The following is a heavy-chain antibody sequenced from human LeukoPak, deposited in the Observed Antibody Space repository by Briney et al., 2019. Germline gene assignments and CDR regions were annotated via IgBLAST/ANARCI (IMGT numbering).Heavy chain of an antibody. J-gene: IGHJ4*02. Sequence: PSETLSPTCTVSGGSISSSSYYWGWIRQPPGKGLEWIGSIYYSGSTYYNPSLKSRVTISVDTSKNQFSLKLSSVTAADTAVYYCASGPPYYDSSGWDDYWGQGTLVTVSS. CDR2: IYYSGST. D-gene: IGHD3-22*01. CDR1: GGSISSSSYY. CDR3: ASGPPYYDSSGWDDY. V-gene: IGHV4-39*01.